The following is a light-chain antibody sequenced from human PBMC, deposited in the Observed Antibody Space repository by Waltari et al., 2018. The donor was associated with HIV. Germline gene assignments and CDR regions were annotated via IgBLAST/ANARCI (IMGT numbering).Light chain of an antibody. J-gene: IGLJ1*01. V-gene: IGLV3-21*02. CDR1: KIGSKS. CDR2: NGS. CDR3: HVWDRSSDHHV. Sequence: SYVLTQPPSVSVAPGQTARITCGGNKIGSKSVHWYQQKAGQAPVLVVYNGSDRPSGIPERFSGSRSGNTATLTSSRVEAGDEADYYCHVWDRSSDHHVFGTGTKVTVL.